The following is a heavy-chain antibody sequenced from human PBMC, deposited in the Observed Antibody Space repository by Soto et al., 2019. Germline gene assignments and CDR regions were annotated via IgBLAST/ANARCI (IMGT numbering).Heavy chain of an antibody. Sequence: GVSLRLSCAASGFTFSSYAMSWVRQAPGKGLEWVSAISGSGGSTYYADSVKGRFTISRDNSKNTLYLQMHSLRAEDTAVYYCAKVSAFGELLSYFDYRCQGPLLTGS. V-gene: IGHV3-23*01. CDR3: AKVSAFGELLSYFDY. CDR2: ISGSGGST. CDR1: GFTFSSYA. J-gene: IGHJ4*02. D-gene: IGHD3-10*01.